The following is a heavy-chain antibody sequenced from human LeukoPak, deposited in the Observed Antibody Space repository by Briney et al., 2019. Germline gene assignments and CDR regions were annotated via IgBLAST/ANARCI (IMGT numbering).Heavy chain of an antibody. Sequence: SETLSLTCAVYGGSFSGYYWSWIRQPPGEGLEWIGEINHSGSTNYNPSLKSRVTISVDTSKNQFSLKLSSVTAADTAVYYCATRYSYGYSGLFDYWGQGTLVTVSS. CDR1: GGSFSGYY. CDR3: ATRYSYGYSGLFDY. D-gene: IGHD5-18*01. CDR2: INHSGST. V-gene: IGHV4-34*01. J-gene: IGHJ4*02.